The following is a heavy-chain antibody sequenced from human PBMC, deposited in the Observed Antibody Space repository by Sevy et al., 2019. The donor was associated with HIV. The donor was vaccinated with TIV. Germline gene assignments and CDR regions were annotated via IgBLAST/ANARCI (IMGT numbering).Heavy chain of an antibody. Sequence: GGSLRLSCAASGFTFDDYAMHWVRQAPGKGLEWVSGISWNSGSIGYADSVKGRFTISRDNAKNSLYLQMNSLRAEDTALYYCASECSGGSCYSGEFDYWGQRTLVTVSS. D-gene: IGHD2-15*01. CDR2: ISWNSGSI. V-gene: IGHV3-9*01. CDR1: GFTFDDYA. CDR3: ASECSGGSCYSGEFDY. J-gene: IGHJ4*02.